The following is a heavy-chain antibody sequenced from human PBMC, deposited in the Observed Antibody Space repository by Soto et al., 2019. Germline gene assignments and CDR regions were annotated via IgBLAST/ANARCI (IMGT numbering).Heavy chain of an antibody. V-gene: IGHV1-69*01. D-gene: IGHD1-26*01. J-gene: IGHJ6*02. CDR3: ARDERYSGSYYPERSYYYSYGMDV. CDR2: IIPIFGTA. Sequence: QVQLVQSGAEVKKPGSSVKVSCKASGGTFSSYAISWVRQAPGQGLEWMGGIIPIFGTANYAQKFQGRVTITADEPTSTAYMELSSLRSEDTAVYYCARDERYSGSYYPERSYYYSYGMDVWGQGPTVTVSS. CDR1: GGTFSSYA.